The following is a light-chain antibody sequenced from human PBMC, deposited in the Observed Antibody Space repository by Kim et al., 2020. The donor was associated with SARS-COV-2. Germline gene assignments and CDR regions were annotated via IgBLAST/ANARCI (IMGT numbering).Light chain of an antibody. J-gene: IGKJ4*01. CDR3: QQYNDWPLT. CDR1: QSVSSD. V-gene: IGKV3-15*01. Sequence: SMSPGDSATLSCRASQSVSSDLAWYQHNPGQAPRLLIYGASSRATGIPATFSGSGSGTEFTLTISSLQSEDFAIYYCQQYNDWPLTFGGGTKLEI. CDR2: GAS.